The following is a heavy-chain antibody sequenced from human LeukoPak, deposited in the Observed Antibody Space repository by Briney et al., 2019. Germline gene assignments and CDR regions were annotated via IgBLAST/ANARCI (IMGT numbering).Heavy chain of an antibody. D-gene: IGHD3-3*01. CDR1: GFTFSIYW. CDR2: INSDGSST. V-gene: IGHV3-74*01. CDR3: ARDEDWSGYYGAFDI. Sequence: PGGSLRLPCAASGFTFSIYWMHWVRQAPGKGLVWVSRINSDGSSTSYADSVKGRFTISRDNAKNTLYLQMNSLRAEDTAVYYCARDEDWSGYYGAFDIWGQGTMVTVSS. J-gene: IGHJ3*02.